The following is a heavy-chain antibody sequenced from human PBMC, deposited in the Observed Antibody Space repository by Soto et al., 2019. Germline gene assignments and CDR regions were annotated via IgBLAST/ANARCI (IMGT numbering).Heavy chain of an antibody. V-gene: IGHV3-30*18. CDR2: ISYDGSNK. J-gene: IGHJ1*01. Sequence: PGGSLRLSCAASGFTFSSYGMHWVRQAPGKGLEWVAVISYDGSNKYYADSVKGRFTISRDNSKNTLYLQMNSLRAEDTAVYYCAKFGSYDSSGYYSNWGQGTLVTVSS. CDR3: AKFGSYDSSGYYSN. D-gene: IGHD3-22*01. CDR1: GFTFSSYG.